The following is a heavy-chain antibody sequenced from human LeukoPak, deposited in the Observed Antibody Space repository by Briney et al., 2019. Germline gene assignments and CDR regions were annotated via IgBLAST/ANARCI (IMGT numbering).Heavy chain of an antibody. CDR1: GFTFRNHG. CDR3: ARDLGYSSGWYDY. J-gene: IGHJ4*02. D-gene: IGHD6-19*01. V-gene: IGHV3-33*01. Sequence: GGSLRLSCAASGFTFRNHGMHWVRQAPGKGLEWVAVIFYDGGNKYYADSVKGRFTISRDNSKNTLWLQMNSLRAEDTAVYYCARDLGYSSGWYDYWGQGTLVTVSS. CDR2: IFYDGGNK.